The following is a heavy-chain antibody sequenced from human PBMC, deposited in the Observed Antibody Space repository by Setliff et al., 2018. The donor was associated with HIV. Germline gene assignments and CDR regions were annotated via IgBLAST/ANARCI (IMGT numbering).Heavy chain of an antibody. J-gene: IGHJ5*02. D-gene: IGHD6-19*01. CDR2: IKQDGSEK. CDR3: TTDTSFPYSSSMFDP. Sequence: GSLRLSCAASGFTFSTYWMSWVRQAPGKGLEWVANIKQDGSEKNYMDSVKGRFTISRDNAKNSLYLQMNSLRVEDTAVYYCTTDTSFPYSSSMFDPWGQGTLVTVSS. V-gene: IGHV3-7*05. CDR1: GFTFSTYW.